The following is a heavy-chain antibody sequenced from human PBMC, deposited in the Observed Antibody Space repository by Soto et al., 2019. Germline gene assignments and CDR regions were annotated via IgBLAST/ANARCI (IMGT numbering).Heavy chain of an antibody. J-gene: IGHJ6*02. Sequence: ALPMRLSSAASGFNFSSYAMHRVLQAPGKGLEWVEVISYDGSNKYYADSVKGRFTISRDNSKNPLYLQMNSLRAEDTAVYYCARDRPYYHFWSGPRDDYGMDVWGQGTTVTVSS. CDR2: ISYDGSNK. D-gene: IGHD3-3*01. CDR1: GFNFSSYA. CDR3: ARDRPYYHFWSGPRDDYGMDV. V-gene: IGHV3-30-3*01.